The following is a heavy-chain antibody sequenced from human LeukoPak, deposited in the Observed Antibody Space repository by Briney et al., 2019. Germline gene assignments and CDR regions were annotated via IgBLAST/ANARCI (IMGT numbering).Heavy chain of an antibody. CDR1: GGSISGYY. V-gene: IGHV4-59*01. CDR2: IYHTGST. Sequence: SETLPLTCTVSGGSISGYYWSWIRQPPGKGLEWIGYIYHTGSTNYNPSLNSRVTISVDTSKNQCSLKVNSVTAADTAVYYCATLGGSTSWYRDYWGPGTLVTVSS. D-gene: IGHD6-13*01. J-gene: IGHJ4*02. CDR3: ATLGGSTSWYRDY.